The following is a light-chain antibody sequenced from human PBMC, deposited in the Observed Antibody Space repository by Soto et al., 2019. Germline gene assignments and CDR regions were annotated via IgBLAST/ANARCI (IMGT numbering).Light chain of an antibody. CDR1: QSVSSY. V-gene: IGKV3-11*01. J-gene: IGKJ1*01. CDR2: DAS. CDR3: QHRSNWPPWT. Sequence: EIVVTQSPASLAFSPGEGGTLSCRASQSVSSYLAWYQQKPGQAPRLLIYDASNRATGIPARFSGSGSGTDFTLTISSLEPEDFAVYYCQHRSNWPPWTFGQGTKVDIK.